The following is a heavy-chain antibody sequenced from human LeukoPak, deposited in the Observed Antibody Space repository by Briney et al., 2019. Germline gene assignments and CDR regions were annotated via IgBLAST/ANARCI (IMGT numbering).Heavy chain of an antibody. V-gene: IGHV3-66*04. CDR1: GFIVSSNY. Sequence: GGSLRLSCAASGFIVSSNYMGWVRQGPGKGLEWVSVIYSSGSTYYPDSVKGRLTISRDESKNTLYLQMNSLRAEDTAVYYCTRLAVAYFDSWGQGTLVTVSS. D-gene: IGHD6-19*01. CDR2: IYSSGST. J-gene: IGHJ4*02. CDR3: TRLAVAYFDS.